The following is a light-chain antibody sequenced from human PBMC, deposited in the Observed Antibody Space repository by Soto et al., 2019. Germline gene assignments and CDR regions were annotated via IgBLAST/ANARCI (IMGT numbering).Light chain of an antibody. CDR3: GTWDSSLSAYV. J-gene: IGLJ1*01. CDR1: SSNIGNNY. Sequence: VLAQPPSVSAAPGQKVTISCSGSSSNIGNNYVSWYQQLSGTAPKLLIYDNNKRPSGIPDRFSGSKSGTSATLGITGLQTGDEADYYCGTWDSSLSAYVFGTGTKVTVL. V-gene: IGLV1-51*01. CDR2: DNN.